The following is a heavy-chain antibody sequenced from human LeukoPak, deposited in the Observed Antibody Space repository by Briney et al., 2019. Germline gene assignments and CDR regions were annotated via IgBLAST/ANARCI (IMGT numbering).Heavy chain of an antibody. D-gene: IGHD3-10*01. CDR1: GFTFSSYG. J-gene: IGHJ4*02. Sequence: GGSLRLSCAASGFTFSSYGMHWVRQAPGKGLEWVADIWYDGSNKYYADSVKGRFTVSSSEKTFYLQMNSMRAEDTAVYFCAAKILGSAPFAFWGQGTLVTVSA. CDR3: AAKILGSAPFAF. V-gene: IGHV3-33*01. CDR2: IWYDGSNK.